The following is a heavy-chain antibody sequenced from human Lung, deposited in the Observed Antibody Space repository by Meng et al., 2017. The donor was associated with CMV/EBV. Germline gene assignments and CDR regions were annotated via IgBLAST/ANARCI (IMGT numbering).Heavy chain of an antibody. CDR1: GDSFSSYT. V-gene: IGHV1-69*13. D-gene: IGHD2-21*01. CDR2: IIPMFGTA. Sequence: SVXVSCKASGDSFSSYTFSWVRQAPGQGLEWMGEIIPMFGTANSAQKFQGRVTITADESTTTAYMELSSLRSDDTALYFCARGSVVGAMGCDYWGQGTXVTVSS. J-gene: IGHJ4*02. CDR3: ARGSVVGAMGCDY.